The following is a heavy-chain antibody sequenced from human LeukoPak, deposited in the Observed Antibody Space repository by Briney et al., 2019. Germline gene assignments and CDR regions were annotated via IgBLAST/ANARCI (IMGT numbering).Heavy chain of an antibody. J-gene: IGHJ3*01. V-gene: IGHV3-74*01. Sequence: GGSLRLSRAASGFTFGNSWVHWVRQAPGKGLVWVSLINADGSTATYADSVKGRFTISRDNARNTLSLQMNSLTIEDTAVYYCVVVVEPSDSDGFDVWGQGTMITVSS. CDR3: VVVVEPSDSDGFDV. CDR2: INADGSTA. D-gene: IGHD1-14*01. CDR1: GFTFGNSW.